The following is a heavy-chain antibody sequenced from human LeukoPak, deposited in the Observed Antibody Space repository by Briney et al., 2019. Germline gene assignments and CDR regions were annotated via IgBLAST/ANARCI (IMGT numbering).Heavy chain of an antibody. V-gene: IGHV3-23*01. CDR1: GFTFSSYA. J-gene: IGHJ4*02. Sequence: PGGSLRLSCAASGFTFSSYAMSWVRQAPGKGLEWVSAISGSGGSTYYADSVKGRFTISRDNSKNTLYLQMNSLSAEDTAVYYCAKALSGGGYYDSSGYRDYWGQGTLVTVSS. CDR2: ISGSGGST. D-gene: IGHD3-22*01. CDR3: AKALSGGGYYDSSGYRDY.